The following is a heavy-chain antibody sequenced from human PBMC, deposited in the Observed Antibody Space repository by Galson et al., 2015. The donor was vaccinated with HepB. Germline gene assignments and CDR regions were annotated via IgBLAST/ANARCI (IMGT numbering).Heavy chain of an antibody. Sequence: LSLTCAVYGGSLSAYYWSWIRQAPGKGLAWIGEINHSESTNYNPSLRRRVTISLDMSKNRFSLKLTPVTAADTAVYYCVANGYYTLEHWGQGTPVTVSS. J-gene: IGHJ4*02. CDR2: INHSEST. V-gene: IGHV4-34*01. D-gene: IGHD3-3*01. CDR1: GGSLSAYY. CDR3: VANGYYTLEH.